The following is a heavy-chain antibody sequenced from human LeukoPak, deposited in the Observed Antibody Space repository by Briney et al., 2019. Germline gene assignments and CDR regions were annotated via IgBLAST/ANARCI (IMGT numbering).Heavy chain of an antibody. J-gene: IGHJ6*03. D-gene: IGHD3-22*01. V-gene: IGHV4-59*01. CDR3: ARADYDSSGAYYYYYYMDV. Sequence: PSETLSLTXAVYGGSFSSYYWSWIRQPPGKGLEWIGYIYYSGSTNYNPSLKSRVTISVDTSKNQFSLKLSSVTAADTAVYYCARADYDSSGAYYYYYYMDVWGKGTTVTVSS. CDR2: IYYSGST. CDR1: GGSFSSYY.